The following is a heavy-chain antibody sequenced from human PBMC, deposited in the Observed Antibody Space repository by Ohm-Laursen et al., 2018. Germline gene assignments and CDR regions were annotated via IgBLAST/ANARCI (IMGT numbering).Heavy chain of an antibody. V-gene: IGHV3-30*18. CDR2: ISYDGSNK. D-gene: IGHD4/OR15-4a*01. J-gene: IGHJ4*02. CDR1: GFSFSSYD. Sequence: SLRLSCAASGFSFSSYDMHWVRQAPGEGLEWVALISYDGSNKYYADSVKGRFTISRDDSKNTLYLQISSLGAEDTAVYYCAKLHDWIRGFAYGETDDWGQGTLVTVSS. CDR3: AKLHDWIRGFAYGETDD.